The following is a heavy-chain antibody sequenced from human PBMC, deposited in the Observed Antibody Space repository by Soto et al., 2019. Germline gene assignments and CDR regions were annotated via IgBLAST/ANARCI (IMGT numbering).Heavy chain of an antibody. CDR1: GGSTSSSSYQ. CDR2: VYYNGNT. D-gene: IGHD6-19*01. CDR3: ARRYGWNFDY. V-gene: IGHV4-39*07. J-gene: IGHJ4*02. Sequence: PSETLSLTCTVSGGSTSSSSYQWVWIRQPPGKGLEWIGNVYYNGNTYYNPSLKSRVTISVDTSKNQFSLKLSSVTAADTAVYYCARRYGWNFDYWGQGTLVTVSS.